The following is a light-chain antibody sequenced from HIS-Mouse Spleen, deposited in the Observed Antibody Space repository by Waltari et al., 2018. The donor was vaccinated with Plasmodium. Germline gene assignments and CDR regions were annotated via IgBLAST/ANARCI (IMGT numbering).Light chain of an antibody. CDR3: QQYGSSGT. J-gene: IGKJ1*01. V-gene: IGKV3-20*01. Sequence: VMTQSPLSLPVTLGQPATLSCRASQSVSSSYLAWYQQKPGQAPRLLIYGASSRATGIPDRFSGSGSGTDFTLTISRLEPEDFAVYYCQQYGSSGTFGQGTKVEIK. CDR1: QSVSSSY. CDR2: GAS.